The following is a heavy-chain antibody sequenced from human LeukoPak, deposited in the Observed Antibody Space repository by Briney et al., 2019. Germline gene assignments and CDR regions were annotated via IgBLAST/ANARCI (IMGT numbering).Heavy chain of an antibody. Sequence: ASVKVSCKVSGYTLTELSMHWVRQAPGKGLEWMGGFDPEDGETIYAQKFQGRVTMTEDTSTDTAYMELSSLRPEDTAVYYCATDLRQYYGSGSYSSSAYYYYGMDVWGQGTTVTVSS. D-gene: IGHD3-10*01. CDR1: GYTLTELS. CDR3: ATDLRQYYGSGSYSSSAYYYYGMDV. CDR2: FDPEDGET. V-gene: IGHV1-24*01. J-gene: IGHJ6*02.